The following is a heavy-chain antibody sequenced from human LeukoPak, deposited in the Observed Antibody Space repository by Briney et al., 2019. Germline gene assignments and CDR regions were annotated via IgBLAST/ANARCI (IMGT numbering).Heavy chain of an antibody. Sequence: SETLSLTCTVSGYSISSGYYWGWIRPPPGKGLEWIGSIYHSGSTYYNPSLKSRVTISVDTSKNQFSLKLSSVTAADTAVYYCARGWAVAGYYYYYMDVWGKGTTVTVSS. V-gene: IGHV4-38-2*02. D-gene: IGHD6-19*01. CDR2: IYHSGST. J-gene: IGHJ6*03. CDR3: ARGWAVAGYYYYYMDV. CDR1: GYSISSGYY.